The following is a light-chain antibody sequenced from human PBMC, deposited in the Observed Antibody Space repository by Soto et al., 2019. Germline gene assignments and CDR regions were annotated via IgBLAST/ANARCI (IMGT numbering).Light chain of an antibody. CDR2: EVH. CDR3: SSYAGSNILL. Sequence: QSALTQPPSASGSPGQSVTISCTGTNSDVGGYNYVSWYQQHPDKAPKLMIYEVHKRPSGVPDRFSGSKSGNTASLTVSGLQAEDEATYYCSSYAGSNILLFGGGTKLTVL. V-gene: IGLV2-8*01. J-gene: IGLJ2*01. CDR1: NSDVGGYNY.